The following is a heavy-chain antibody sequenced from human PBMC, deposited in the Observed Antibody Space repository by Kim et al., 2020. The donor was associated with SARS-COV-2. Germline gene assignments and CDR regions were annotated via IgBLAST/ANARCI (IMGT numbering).Heavy chain of an antibody. D-gene: IGHD1-1*01. Sequence: SETLSLTCAVSGGPFSGYFWSWIREPPGKGLEWIGEVDHSGSATYNPSLQSRLTMSADTSKNQVSLHLRSVTAADSGVYYCARAHGNTWTHWGQGTHVTVSS. CDR1: GGPFSGYF. J-gene: IGHJ4*02. CDR3: ARAHGNTWTH. V-gene: IGHV4-34*01. CDR2: VDHSGSA.